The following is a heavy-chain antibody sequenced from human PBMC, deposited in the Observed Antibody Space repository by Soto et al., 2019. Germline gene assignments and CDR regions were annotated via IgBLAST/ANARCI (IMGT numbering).Heavy chain of an antibody. CDR1: GGSIRNYY. Sequence: QVQLQESGPGLLKPSETLSLTCTVSGGSIRNYYWSWIRQPAGKGLELIGRIYSTGSTNYNPSLQSRVTMSVDTSKNPLSPNLSSVTAADTAVYYCARIPPIGTSDYWGQGTLVTVSS. D-gene: IGHD1-26*01. J-gene: IGHJ4*02. CDR3: ARIPPIGTSDY. CDR2: IYSTGST. V-gene: IGHV4-4*07.